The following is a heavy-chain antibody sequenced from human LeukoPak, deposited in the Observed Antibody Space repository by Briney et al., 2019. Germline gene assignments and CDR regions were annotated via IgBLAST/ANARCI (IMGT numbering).Heavy chain of an antibody. D-gene: IGHD1-26*01. V-gene: IGHV3-21*01. Sequence: GGSLRLSCAASGFTFSTYNMNWVRQAPGKGLEWASSITSSSSYIYYADSVKGRFTISRDSAKNSLYLQMNSLRAEDTAVYYCARDPYSGRYGDYCYYYMDVWGKGTTVTISS. CDR1: GFTFSTYN. CDR2: ITSSSSYI. J-gene: IGHJ6*03. CDR3: ARDPYSGRYGDYCYYYMDV.